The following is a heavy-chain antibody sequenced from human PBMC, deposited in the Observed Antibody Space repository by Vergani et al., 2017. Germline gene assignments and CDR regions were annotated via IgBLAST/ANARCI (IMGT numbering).Heavy chain of an antibody. CDR3: ARTGNPYYYYGIDV. CDR2: IFPTDSDT. CDR1: GYRFTSYW. V-gene: IGHV5-51*01. J-gene: IGHJ6*02. Sequence: EVKLVQSGVEVKKPGESLKISCKGSGYRFTSYWIAWMRQMPGKGLEWMGIIFPTDSDTKYSPSFQGQVTMSVDQSISTAYLQWDSLKASDTAMYFCARTGNPYYYYGIDVWGQGTTVTVSS.